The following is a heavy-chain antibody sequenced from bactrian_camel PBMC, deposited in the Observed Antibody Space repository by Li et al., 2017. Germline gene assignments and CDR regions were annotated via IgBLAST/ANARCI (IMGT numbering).Heavy chain of an antibody. CDR3: AAHVAGSGGYCFTGENGGQYDY. Sequence: QLVESGGGSVLAGSSLRPSCRVSGYPTSPYGTYCLGWFRQFPGKEREGVAALDKDGSTSYADSVKGRFTISRNNANNSLYLQMSDVKFEDTAMYYCAAHVAGSGGYCFTGENGGQYDYWGQGTQVTVS. D-gene: IGHD2*01. CDR2: LDKDGST. V-gene: IGHV3S67*01. CDR1: GYPTSPYG. J-gene: IGHJ4*01.